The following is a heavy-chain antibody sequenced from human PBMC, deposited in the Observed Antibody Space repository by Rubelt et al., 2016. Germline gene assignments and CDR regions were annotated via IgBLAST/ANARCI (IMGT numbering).Heavy chain of an antibody. J-gene: IGHJ3*02. D-gene: IGHD3-10*01. CDR2: INHSGST. Sequence: QVQLQQWGAGLLKPSETLSLTCAVYGGSFSGYYWSWIRQPPGKGLEWIGEINHSGSTNYNPSLKVRVTISVETSKDQFSLKLSSVTAADTAVYYCARRAHTQIGEVTSSDAFDIWGQGTMVTVSS. CDR1: GGSFSGYY. CDR3: ARRAHTQIGEVTSSDAFDI. V-gene: IGHV4-34*01.